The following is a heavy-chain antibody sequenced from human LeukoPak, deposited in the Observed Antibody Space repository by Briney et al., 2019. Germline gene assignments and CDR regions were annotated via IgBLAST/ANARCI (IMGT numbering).Heavy chain of an antibody. CDR1: GFTVSSNY. Sequence: GGSLRLSCAASGFTVSSNYMSWVRRAPGKGLEWVSVIYSGGSTYYADSVKGRFTISRDNSKNTLYLQMNSLRAEDTAVYYCARDYYDSSGYNRYYGMDVWGQGTTVTVSS. CDR2: IYSGGST. J-gene: IGHJ6*02. D-gene: IGHD3-22*01. V-gene: IGHV3-66*02. CDR3: ARDYYDSSGYNRYYGMDV.